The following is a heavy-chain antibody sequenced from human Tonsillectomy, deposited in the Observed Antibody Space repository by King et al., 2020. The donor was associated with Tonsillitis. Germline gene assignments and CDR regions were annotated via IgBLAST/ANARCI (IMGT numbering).Heavy chain of an antibody. CDR1: GFTFTDYY. V-gene: IGHV3-11*01. Sequence: VQLVESGGGLVKPGASLRLSCAASGFTFTDYYMSWIRQAPGKGLEWVAHLGSITTVTYYADSLKGRFTLSRDNAKNSVSLQMNSLRVEDTALYFCARHHRLYGMDVWGQGTTVTVSS. CDR2: LGSITTVT. J-gene: IGHJ6*02. CDR3: ARHHRLYGMDV.